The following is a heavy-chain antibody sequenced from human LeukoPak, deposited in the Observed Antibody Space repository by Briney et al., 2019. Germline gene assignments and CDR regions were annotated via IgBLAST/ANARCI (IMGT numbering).Heavy chain of an antibody. CDR2: IIPILGTA. CDR1: GGTFSSYA. Sequence: GSSVKVSCKASGGTFSSYAISWVRQAPGQGLEWMGGIIPILGTANYAQKFQGRVTITADESTSTAYMELSSLRSEDTAVYYCARSDLGYCSSTSCYASEGYYYYGMDVWGKGTTVTVSS. CDR3: ARSDLGYCSSTSCYASEGYYYYGMDV. V-gene: IGHV1-69*01. D-gene: IGHD2-2*01. J-gene: IGHJ6*04.